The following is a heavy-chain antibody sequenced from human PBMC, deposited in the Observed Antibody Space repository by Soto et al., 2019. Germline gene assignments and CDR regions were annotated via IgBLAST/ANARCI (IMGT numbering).Heavy chain of an antibody. CDR2: ISYDGSNK. CDR1: GFTFSSYA. J-gene: IGHJ4*02. V-gene: IGHV3-30-3*01. Sequence: QVQLVESGGGVVRPGGSLRLSCAASGFTFSSYAMHWVRQAPGKGLEWVAVISYDGSNKYYADSVKGRFTISRDNSKNTLYLQMNSLRAEDTAVYYCARDRGIAEFDYWGQGTLVTVSS. CDR3: ARDRGIAEFDY. D-gene: IGHD6-13*01.